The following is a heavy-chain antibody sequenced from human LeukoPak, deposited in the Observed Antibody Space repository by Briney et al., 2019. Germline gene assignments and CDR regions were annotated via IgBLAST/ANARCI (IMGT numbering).Heavy chain of an antibody. CDR3: AREDAYNADFDF. CDR2: ISYDGSNK. CDR1: GFTFSSYG. J-gene: IGHJ4*02. V-gene: IGHV3-30*03. Sequence: GGSLRLSCAASGFTFSSYGMHWVRQAPGKGLEWVAVISYDGSNKYYADSVKGRFTISRDNSKNSLYLQMNSLRAEDTAVYYCAREDAYNADFDFWGQGTLVTVSS. D-gene: IGHD5-24*01.